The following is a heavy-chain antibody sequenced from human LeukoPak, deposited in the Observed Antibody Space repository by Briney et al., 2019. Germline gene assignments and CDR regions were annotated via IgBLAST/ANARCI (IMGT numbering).Heavy chain of an antibody. CDR2: ISSSSSTI. D-gene: IGHD6-13*01. J-gene: IGHJ4*02. Sequence: GGSLRLSCAASGFTFSSYSMNWVRQAPGKGLEWVSYISSSSSTIYYADSVKGRFTISRDNAKNSLYLQMNSLRAEDTGVYYCARLIAAAGNEGFYFDYWGQGTLVTVSS. CDR1: GFTFSSYS. CDR3: ARLIAAAGNEGFYFDY. V-gene: IGHV3-48*01.